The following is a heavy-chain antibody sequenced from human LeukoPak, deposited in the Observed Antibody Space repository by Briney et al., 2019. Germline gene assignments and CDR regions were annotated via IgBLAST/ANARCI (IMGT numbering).Heavy chain of an antibody. V-gene: IGHV3-74*01. CDR1: GFTLRSYW. D-gene: IGHD2-2*01. Sequence: PGGSLRLSCAASGFTLRSYWMHWVRQAPGKGLVWVSRINSDESSTSYAGSVKGRFTISRDNAKNTLYLQMNTLRAEDTAVYYCARADGVGPFDPWGQGTLVTVSS. CDR3: ARADGVGPFDP. CDR2: INSDESST. J-gene: IGHJ5*02.